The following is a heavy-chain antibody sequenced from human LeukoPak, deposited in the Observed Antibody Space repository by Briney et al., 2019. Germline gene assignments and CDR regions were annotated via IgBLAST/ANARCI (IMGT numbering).Heavy chain of an antibody. CDR2: IKYDGSAT. V-gene: IGHV3-7*03. J-gene: IGHJ4*02. Sequence: GGSLRLSCAASGLTFINYWMTWVRQAPGKGLEWVANIKYDGSATYYVDSVKGRFTISRDNAKDSLFLEMNSLRAEDTAVYYSARVRGYCSGGSCFPPDYWGQGTLVTVSS. D-gene: IGHD2-15*01. CDR1: GLTFINYW. CDR3: ARVRGYCSGGSCFPPDY.